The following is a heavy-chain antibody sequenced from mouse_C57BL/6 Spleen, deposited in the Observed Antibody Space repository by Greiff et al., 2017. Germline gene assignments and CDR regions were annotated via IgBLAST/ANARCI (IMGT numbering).Heavy chain of an antibody. CDR1: GYTFTSYW. Sequence: QVQLQQPGAELVKPGASVKMSCKASGYTFTSYWITWVKQRPGQGLEWIGDIYPGSGSTNYNEKFKSKATLTVDTSSSTAYMQLSSLTSEDSAVYYCARSDSNYSWFAYWGQGTLVTVSA. D-gene: IGHD2-5*01. CDR3: ARSDSNYSWFAY. CDR2: IYPGSGST. J-gene: IGHJ3*01. V-gene: IGHV1-55*01.